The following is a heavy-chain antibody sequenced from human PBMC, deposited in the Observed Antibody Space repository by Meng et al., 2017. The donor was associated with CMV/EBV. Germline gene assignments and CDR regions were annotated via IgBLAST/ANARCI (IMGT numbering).Heavy chain of an antibody. CDR3: AREPRRFYDFWSGYSDAFDI. V-gene: IGHV1-69*10. Sequence: SVKVSCKASGGTFSSYAISWVRQAPGQGLEWMGGIIPILGIANYAQKFQGRVTITADKSTSTAYMELSSLRSEDTAVYYCAREPRRFYDFWSGYSDAFDIWGQGTMVTVSS. J-gene: IGHJ3*02. CDR1: GGTFSSYA. D-gene: IGHD3-3*01. CDR2: IIPILGIA.